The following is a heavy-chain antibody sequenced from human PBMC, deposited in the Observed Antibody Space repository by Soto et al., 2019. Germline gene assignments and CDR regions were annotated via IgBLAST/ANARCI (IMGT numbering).Heavy chain of an antibody. V-gene: IGHV1-24*01. CDR2: FDPEDGET. Sequence: SVKVSCKVSGYTLTELSMHWVRQAPGKGLEWMGGFDPEDGETIYAQKFQGRVTMTEDTSTDTAYMELSSLRSEDTAVYYCATGIGYCSGGSCYYGLNFDYWGQGTLVTVSS. CDR3: ATGIGYCSGGSCYYGLNFDY. D-gene: IGHD2-15*01. CDR1: GYTLTELS. J-gene: IGHJ4*02.